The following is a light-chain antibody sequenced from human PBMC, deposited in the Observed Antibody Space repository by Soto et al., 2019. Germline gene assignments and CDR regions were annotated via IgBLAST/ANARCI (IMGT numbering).Light chain of an antibody. CDR1: SSDVGGYNY. CDR3: SSYTTSNTRQIV. J-gene: IGLJ1*01. CDR2: DVS. V-gene: IGLV2-14*03. Sequence: QSVLTQPAFVSGSPGQSITISCTGTSSDVGGYNYVSWYQHHPGKATKLMIYDVSNRPSGVSNRFSGSKSGNTASLTISGLQPEDEADYYCSSYTTSNTRQIVLGTGTKVTVL.